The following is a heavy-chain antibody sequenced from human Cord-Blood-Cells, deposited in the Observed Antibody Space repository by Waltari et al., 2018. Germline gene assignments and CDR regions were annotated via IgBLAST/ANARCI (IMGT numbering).Heavy chain of an antibody. V-gene: IGHV3-23*01. Sequence: EVQLLESGGGLVQPGGSLRLSCAASGITFSSYAMGGVRQAPGKWLEWVSAISGSGGSTYYADSVKGRFTISRDNSKNTLYLQMNSLRAEDTAVYYCAKDRDADYWGQGTLVTVSS. CDR3: AKDRDADY. CDR1: GITFSSYA. CDR2: ISGSGGST. J-gene: IGHJ4*02.